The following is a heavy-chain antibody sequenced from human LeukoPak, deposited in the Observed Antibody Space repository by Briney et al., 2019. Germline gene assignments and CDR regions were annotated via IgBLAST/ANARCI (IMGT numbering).Heavy chain of an antibody. CDR2: VNSGGTT. CDR1: SGSMNTNSYY. CDR3: GARRVGPLRPLDF. J-gene: IGHJ4*01. V-gene: IGHV4-39*01. D-gene: IGHD5/OR15-5a*01. Sequence: SETLSLTCTVSSGSMNTNSYYWVWIRQPPGKGLEWIGNVNSGGTTYYNLALESRVIMSLDTSKNKFSLKLTSVTAADTAIYFCGARRVGPLRPLDFWGQGTLVTVSS.